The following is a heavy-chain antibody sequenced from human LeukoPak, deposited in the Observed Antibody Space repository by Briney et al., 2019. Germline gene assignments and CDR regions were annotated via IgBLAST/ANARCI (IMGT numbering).Heavy chain of an antibody. J-gene: IGHJ5*02. CDR3: ARGEYFDGSENNWFDP. V-gene: IGHV3-11*01. Sequence: GGSLRLSCAASGFTFSDYYMSWIRQAPGKGLEWVSYISSSGSTIYYADSVKGRFTISRDNAKNSLYLQMNSLRAEDTAVYYCARGEYFDGSENNWFDPWGQGTLVTVSS. CDR2: ISSSGSTI. D-gene: IGHD3-10*01. CDR1: GFTFSDYY.